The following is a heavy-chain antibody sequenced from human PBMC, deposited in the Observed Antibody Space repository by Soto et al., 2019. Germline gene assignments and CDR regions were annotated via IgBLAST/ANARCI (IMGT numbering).Heavy chain of an antibody. J-gene: IGHJ4*02. CDR1: GGTFSSYT. Sequence: SVKVSCKASGGTFSSYTISWVRQAPGQGLEWMGRIIPILGIANYAQKFQGRVTITADKSTSTAYMELSSLRSEDTAVYYCARGKYDDILTGYSPNPHFDYWGQGTLVPVSS. D-gene: IGHD3-9*01. V-gene: IGHV1-69*02. CDR3: ARGKYDDILTGYSPNPHFDY. CDR2: IIPILGIA.